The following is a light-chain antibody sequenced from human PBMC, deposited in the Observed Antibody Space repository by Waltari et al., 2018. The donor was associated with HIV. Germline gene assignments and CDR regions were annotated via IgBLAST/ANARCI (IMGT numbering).Light chain of an antibody. CDR2: GGG. Sequence: QSALTQPASVSGSLGQSITISCTGTSSDIGLYNLVSWYQQHPGKAPQLVIHGGGTRPSRVSDRFSGSKSGNTASLTISTLQAEDEADYYCSSYINTDTLVFGGGTKLTVL. J-gene: IGLJ3*02. CDR1: SSDIGLYNL. CDR3: SSYINTDTLV. V-gene: IGLV2-14*01.